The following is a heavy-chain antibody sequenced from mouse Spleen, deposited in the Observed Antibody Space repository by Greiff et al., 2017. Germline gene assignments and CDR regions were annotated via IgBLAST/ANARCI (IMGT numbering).Heavy chain of an antibody. CDR2: IRNKANGYTT. J-gene: IGHJ3*01. V-gene: IGHV7-3*01. D-gene: IGHD2-4*01. Sequence: EVKVVESGGGLVQPGGSLSLSCAASGFSLTDYYMSWVRQPPGKALEWLGFIRNKANGYTTEYSASVQSRFTISCDNSQSILYHKMNALRDEDSATYYCARGDYPFAYWGQGTLVTVSA. CDR3: ARGDYPFAY. CDR1: GFSLTDYY.